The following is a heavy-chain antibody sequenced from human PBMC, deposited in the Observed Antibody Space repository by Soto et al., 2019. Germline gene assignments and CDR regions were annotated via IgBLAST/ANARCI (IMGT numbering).Heavy chain of an antibody. CDR1: GFTFSSYW. V-gene: IGHV3-74*01. D-gene: IGHD2-15*01. CDR3: ARALYCSGGSCYSENWFDP. J-gene: IGHJ5*02. Sequence: GGSLRLSCAASGFTFSSYWMHWVRQAPGKGLVWVSRINSDGSSTSYADSVKGRFTISRDNAKNTLYLQMNSLRAEDTAVYYCARALYCSGGSCYSENWFDPWGQGTLVTVSS. CDR2: INSDGSST.